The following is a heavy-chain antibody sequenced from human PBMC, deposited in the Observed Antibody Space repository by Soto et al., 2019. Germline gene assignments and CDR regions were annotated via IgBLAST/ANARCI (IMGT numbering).Heavy chain of an antibody. CDR3: ARDKERQRLERTYYYAMDI. V-gene: IGHV1-69*01. CDR2: IIPIFRTP. J-gene: IGHJ6*02. D-gene: IGHD5-12*01. Sequence: EWLGGIIPIFRTPDYAQKFQGRVTIIADESASTAYMELSSLRSEDTAVYYCARDKERQRLERTYYYAMDIWGQGTTVTVSS.